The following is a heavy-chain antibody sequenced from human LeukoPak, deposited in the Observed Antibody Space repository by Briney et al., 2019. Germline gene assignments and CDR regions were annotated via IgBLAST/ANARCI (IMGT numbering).Heavy chain of an antibody. Sequence: SETLSLTCTVSGGSVNSGSYYWSWIRQPPGKGLEWIGYIFYSGSTNYNPSLKSRVTMPIDTSKNQFSLTLRSVTAADTAVYYCARVRGDFDSGGYLRTYYFDYWGQGTLVTVSS. V-gene: IGHV4-61*01. CDR2: IFYSGST. D-gene: IGHD3-22*01. CDR3: ARVRGDFDSGGYLRTYYFDY. CDR1: GGSVNSGSYY. J-gene: IGHJ4*02.